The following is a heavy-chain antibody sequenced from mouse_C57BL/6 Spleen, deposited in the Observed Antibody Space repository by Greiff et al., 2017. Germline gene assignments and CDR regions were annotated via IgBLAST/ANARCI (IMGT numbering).Heavy chain of an antibody. CDR2: INPYNGDT. Sequence: VQLQQSGPELVKPGDSVKISCKASGYSFTGYFMNWVMQSHGQSLEWIGRINPYNGDTFYNQKFKGKATLTVDKSSSTAHMELRSLTSEDSAVYYCARFPLYDGYYAWFAYWGQGTLVTVSA. J-gene: IGHJ3*01. V-gene: IGHV1-20*01. CDR3: ARFPLYDGYYAWFAY. CDR1: GYSFTGYF. D-gene: IGHD2-3*01.